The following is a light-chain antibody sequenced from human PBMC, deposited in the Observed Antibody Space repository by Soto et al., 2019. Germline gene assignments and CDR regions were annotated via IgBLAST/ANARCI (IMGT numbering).Light chain of an antibody. CDR2: LSSDGSH. CDR3: QTWDTGARVV. J-gene: IGLJ2*01. Sequence: QSVLTQSPSASASLGASVKLTCTLSSGHSSYAIAWHQQQPEKGPRYLMKLSSDGSHSKGDGIPDRFSGSSSGAERYLTISSLQSEDGADYYCQTWDTGARVVFGGGTKVTVL. CDR1: SGHSSYA. V-gene: IGLV4-69*01.